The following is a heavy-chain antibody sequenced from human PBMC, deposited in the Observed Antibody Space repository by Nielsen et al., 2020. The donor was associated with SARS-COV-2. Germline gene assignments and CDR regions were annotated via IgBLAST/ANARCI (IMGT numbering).Heavy chain of an antibody. J-gene: IGHJ4*02. D-gene: IGHD6-13*01. CDR1: GGSISSYY. CDR3: AKGTDSRKQGY. Sequence: SETLSLTCTVSGGSISSYYWGWIRQPPGKGLEWIGSIYYSGSTYYNPSLKSRVTISVDTSKNQFSLKLSSVTAADTAVYYCAKGTDSRKQGYWGQGTLVTVSA. CDR2: IYYSGST. V-gene: IGHV4-59*05.